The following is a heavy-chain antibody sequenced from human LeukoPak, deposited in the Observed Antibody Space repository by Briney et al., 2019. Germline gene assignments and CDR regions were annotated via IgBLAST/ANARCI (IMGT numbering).Heavy chain of an antibody. D-gene: IGHD6-19*01. J-gene: IGHJ6*02. V-gene: IGHV3-66*01. CDR1: GFTFSSNY. CDR2: IYSGGST. CDR3: ARDGSRSAVAGRLYGMDV. Sequence: GGSLRLSCAASGFTFSSNYMSWVRQAPGKGLEWVSVIYSGGSTYYADSVKGRFTISRDNSKNTLYLQMNSLRAEDTAVYYCARDGSRSAVAGRLYGMDVWGQGTTVTVSS.